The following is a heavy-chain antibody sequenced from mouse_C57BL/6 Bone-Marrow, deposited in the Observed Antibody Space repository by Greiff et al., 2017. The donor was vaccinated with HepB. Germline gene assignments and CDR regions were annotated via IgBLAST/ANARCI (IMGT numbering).Heavy chain of an antibody. D-gene: IGHD2-14*01. CDR2: ISSGGSYT. CDR3: ARHSYYRGDY. V-gene: IGHV5-6*01. Sequence: VQLKESGGDLVKPGGSLKLSCAASGFTFSSYGMSWVRQTPDKRLEWVATISSGGSYTYYPDSVKGRFTISRDNAKNTLYLQMSSLKSEDTAMYYCARHSYYRGDYWGQGTTLTVSS. CDR1: GFTFSSYG. J-gene: IGHJ2*01.